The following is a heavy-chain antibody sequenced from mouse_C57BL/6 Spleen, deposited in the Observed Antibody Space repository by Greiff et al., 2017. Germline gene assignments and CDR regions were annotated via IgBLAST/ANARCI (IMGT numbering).Heavy chain of an antibody. J-gene: IGHJ3*01. Sequence: QVQLQQPGAELVKPGASVKLSCKASGYTFTSYWMQWVKQRPGQGLEWIGEIYPSDSYTNYNQKFKGKATLTVDTSSSTAYVQLSSLTSEDSAVYYCARGSYWFAYWGQGTLVTVSA. CDR1: GYTFTSYW. CDR2: IYPSDSYT. CDR3: ARGSYWFAY. V-gene: IGHV1-50*01. D-gene: IGHD2-12*01.